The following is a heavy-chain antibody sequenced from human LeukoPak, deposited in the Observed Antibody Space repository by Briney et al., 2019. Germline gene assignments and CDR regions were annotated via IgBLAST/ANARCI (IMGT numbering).Heavy chain of an antibody. J-gene: IGHJ4*02. CDR2: IRSSGSTI. V-gene: IGHV3-48*03. CDR3: ARDIIGSGYSYGYEVPMDY. CDR1: GFTFSSYE. D-gene: IGHD5-18*01. Sequence: PGGSLRLSCAASGFTFSSYEMNWVRQAPGKGLEWASYIRSSGSTIYYADSVKGRFTISRDNAKNSLYLQMNSLRAEDTAVYYCARDIIGSGYSYGYEVPMDYWGQGTLVTVSS.